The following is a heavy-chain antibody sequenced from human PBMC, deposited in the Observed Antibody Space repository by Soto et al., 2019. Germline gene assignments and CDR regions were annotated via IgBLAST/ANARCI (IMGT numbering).Heavy chain of an antibody. V-gene: IGHV4-59*08. D-gene: IGHD1-1*01. Sequence: SETLSLTCTVSGASISGYHWGWIRQPPGKGLEWIGYMSYTGSTNYSPSLKSRVTMSVDTSKNQFSLKLNSVTAAATAMYYCARAFSFDGYTYYFDYWGQGPLVTVSS. CDR2: MSYTGST. J-gene: IGHJ4*02. CDR3: ARAFSFDGYTYYFDY. CDR1: GASISGYH.